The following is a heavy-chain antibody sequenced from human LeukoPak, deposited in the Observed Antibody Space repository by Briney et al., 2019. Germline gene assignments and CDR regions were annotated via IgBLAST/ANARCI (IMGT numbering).Heavy chain of an antibody. CDR2: IYYSGST. J-gene: IGHJ4*02. Sequence: LEWIGYIYYSGSTNYNPSLKSRLTISADTSKNQFSLQLRSVTAADTAVYYCVIGVGWQPDYWGQGALVTVSS. V-gene: IGHV4-59*09. D-gene: IGHD2-15*01. CDR3: VIGVGWQPDY.